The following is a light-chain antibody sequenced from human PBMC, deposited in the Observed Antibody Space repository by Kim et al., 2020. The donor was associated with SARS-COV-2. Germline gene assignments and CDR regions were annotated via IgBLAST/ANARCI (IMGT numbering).Light chain of an antibody. Sequence: DIQMTQSPSSVSASVGDRVTITCQASQDINNYLNWFQQKPGKAPTLLIYDASDLEIGVPSRFRGSGSGTEFTFTISSLQPEDIATYYCQHYDSRLLTFGGGTSVEIK. J-gene: IGKJ4*01. CDR1: QDINNY. CDR2: DAS. CDR3: QHYDSRLLT. V-gene: IGKV1-33*01.